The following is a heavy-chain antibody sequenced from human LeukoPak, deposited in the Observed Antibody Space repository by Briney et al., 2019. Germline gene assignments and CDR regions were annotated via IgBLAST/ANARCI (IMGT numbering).Heavy chain of an antibody. CDR1: GGSISSGSYY. CDR3: ARDRGSSGWYDY. J-gene: IGHJ4*02. D-gene: IGHD6-19*01. CDR2: IYTSGST. V-gene: IGHV4-61*02. Sequence: SQTLSLTCTVSGGSISSGSYYWSWIRQPAGKGLEWIGRIYTSGSTNYNPSLKSRVTISVDTSKNQFSLKLSSVTAADTAVYYCARDRGSSGWYDYWGQGTLVTVSS.